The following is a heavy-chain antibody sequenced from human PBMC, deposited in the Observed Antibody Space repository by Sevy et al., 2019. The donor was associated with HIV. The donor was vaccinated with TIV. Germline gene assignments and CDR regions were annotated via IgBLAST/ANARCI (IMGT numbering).Heavy chain of an antibody. CDR2: ISSSGDTI. CDR3: AGDHEKDGELGDYYYYAMDV. D-gene: IGHD3-16*01. CDR1: GFSISDYY. J-gene: IGHJ6*02. V-gene: IGHV3-11*01. Sequence: GGSLRLSCAASGFSISDYYMSWIRQAPGKGLQWISYISSSGDTIYYADSVKGRFTISRDNAKNSLYLQLNSLRAEDTAVYYWAGDHEKDGELGDYYYYAMDVWGRGTTVTVSS.